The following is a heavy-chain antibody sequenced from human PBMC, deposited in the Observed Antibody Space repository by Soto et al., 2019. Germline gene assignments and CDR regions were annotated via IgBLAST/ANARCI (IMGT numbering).Heavy chain of an antibody. CDR1: GFTFSSYG. V-gene: IGHV3-30*18. CDR3: AKAGRRVIYPTYFDY. J-gene: IGHJ4*02. CDR2: ISYDGSNK. Sequence: QLQLVESGGGVVQPGRSLRLSCAASGFTFSSYGMHWVRQAPGKGLEWVAVISYDGSNKYYADSVKGRFTISGDNSKNALYLQMNSLRAEDTAVYYCAKAGRRVIYPTYFDYCGQGTLVTVSS. D-gene: IGHD1-26*01.